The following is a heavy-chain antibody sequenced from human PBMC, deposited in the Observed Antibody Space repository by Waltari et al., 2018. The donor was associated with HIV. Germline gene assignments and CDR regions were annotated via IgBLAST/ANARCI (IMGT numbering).Heavy chain of an antibody. CDR2: IWIDGTNN. D-gene: IGHD2-15*01. CDR3: ARDRSEGGGYYYYGLDV. CDR1: GFTFSSYG. Sequence: QVQLVESGGGVVQPGRSLRLSCAASGFTFSSYGMHWVRQAPGKELGGVSVIWIDGTNNYYADSVKGRFTISRDNSKNTLYLQMNSLRAEDTAVYYCARDRSEGGGYYYYGLDVWGQGTTVTVSS. J-gene: IGHJ6*02. V-gene: IGHV3-33*01.